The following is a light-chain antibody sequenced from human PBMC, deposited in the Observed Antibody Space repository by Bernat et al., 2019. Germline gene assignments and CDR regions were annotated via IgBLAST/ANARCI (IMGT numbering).Light chain of an antibody. CDR2: RDT. CDR3: QAWDNKIWV. V-gene: IGLV3-1*01. Sequence: SYELTQPPSVSVSPGQTASITCSGDRSGDKYACWYQQKPGQSPVLVLYRDTKRPSGIPERFSGSKSGNTATLTISGTQAMDEADYFCQAWDNKIWVFGGGTKVTVL. J-gene: IGLJ3*02. CDR1: RSGDKY.